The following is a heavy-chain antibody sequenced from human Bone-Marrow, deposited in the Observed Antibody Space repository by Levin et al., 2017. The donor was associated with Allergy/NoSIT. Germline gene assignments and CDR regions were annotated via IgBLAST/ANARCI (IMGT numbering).Heavy chain of an antibody. V-gene: IGHV4-39*01. Sequence: SETLSLTCTVSGGSIYTNNYYWGWIRQRPGEALEWIGGVHYSGITYYNPSLKSRVTMSVDTSKNQFSLKVPSVTAAATAVYHCAGHGMGVCSGSSCYGHFAADVWGQGTTVTVSS. CDR1: GGSIYTNNYY. CDR2: VHYSGIT. J-gene: IGHJ6*02. CDR3: AGHGMGVCSGSSCYGHFAADV. D-gene: IGHD2-15*01.